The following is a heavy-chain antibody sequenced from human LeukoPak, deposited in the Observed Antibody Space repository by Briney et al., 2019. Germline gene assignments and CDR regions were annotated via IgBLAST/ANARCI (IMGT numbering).Heavy chain of an antibody. V-gene: IGHV4-38-2*02. D-gene: IGHD1-26*01. J-gene: IGHJ4*02. CDR2: IYHSGST. CDR1: GYSISSGYY. Sequence: SETLSLTCTVSGYSISSGYYWGWIRPPPGKGLEWIGSIYHSGSTYYNPSLKSRVTISVDTSKNQLSLKLSSVTAADTAVYYCASAGSYLYYFDYWGQGTLVTVSS. CDR3: ASAGSYLYYFDY.